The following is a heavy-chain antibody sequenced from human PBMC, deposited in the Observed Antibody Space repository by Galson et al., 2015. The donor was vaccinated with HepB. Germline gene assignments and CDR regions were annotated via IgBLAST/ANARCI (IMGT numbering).Heavy chain of an antibody. CDR1: GFTVSSNY. Sequence: SLRLSCAASGFTVSSNYMSWVRQAPGKGLEWVSVIYSGGSTYYADSVKGRFTISRDNSKNTLYLQMNSLRAEDTAVYYCAREIYDFWSGYDLYMDVWGKGTTVTVSS. CDR2: IYSGGST. CDR3: AREIYDFWSGYDLYMDV. D-gene: IGHD3-3*01. V-gene: IGHV3-53*01. J-gene: IGHJ6*03.